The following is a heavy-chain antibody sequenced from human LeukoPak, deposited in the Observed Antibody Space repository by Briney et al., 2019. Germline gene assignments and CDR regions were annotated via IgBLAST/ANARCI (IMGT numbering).Heavy chain of an antibody. V-gene: IGHV3-21*01. Sequence: GGSLRLSCAASGFTFSSYSMNWVRQAPGKGLEWVSSISSGSYIYYADSVKGRFTISRDNAKNSLYLQMNSLRAEDTAVYYCARDPDYDSLFDYWGQGTLVTVSS. D-gene: IGHD3-22*01. CDR2: ISSGSYI. J-gene: IGHJ4*02. CDR3: ARDPDYDSLFDY. CDR1: GFTFSSYS.